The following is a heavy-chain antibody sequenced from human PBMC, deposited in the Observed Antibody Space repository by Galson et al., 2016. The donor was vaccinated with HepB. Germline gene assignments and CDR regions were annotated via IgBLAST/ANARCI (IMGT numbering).Heavy chain of an antibody. CDR2: ITGSDGST. CDR1: GFTLTNYA. CDR3: AKGSNGWTKFIDF. D-gene: IGHD6-19*01. V-gene: IGHV3-23*01. Sequence: SLRLSCAASGFTLTNYAMSWVRQAPGKGLEWVSGITGSDGSTRYADSVKGRFIISRDNSKNTLYLQMDSLRAEDTAVYYCAKGSNGWTKFIDFWGQGTLVTVSS. J-gene: IGHJ4*02.